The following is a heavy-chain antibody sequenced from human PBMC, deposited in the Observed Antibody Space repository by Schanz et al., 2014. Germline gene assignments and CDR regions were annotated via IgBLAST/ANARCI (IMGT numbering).Heavy chain of an antibody. CDR2: ISGSGGST. Sequence: EVQLLESGGGLVQPGGSLRLSCAASGFTFSNYAMGWVRQTPGKGLEWVSAISGSGGSTVYADSVKGRFTISRDNSNNTVFLQMNSLRAEDTAVYYCARDRWDWNNAFDIWGQGTMVTVSS. CDR3: ARDRWDWNNAFDI. V-gene: IGHV3-23*01. CDR1: GFTFSNYA. J-gene: IGHJ3*02. D-gene: IGHD1-1*01.